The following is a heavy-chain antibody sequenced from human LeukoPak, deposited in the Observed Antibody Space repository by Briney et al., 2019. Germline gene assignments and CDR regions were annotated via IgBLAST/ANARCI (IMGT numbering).Heavy chain of an antibody. J-gene: IGHJ4*02. CDR2: IYYSGGT. CDR3: ARAAGGRGYCSSTSCSHFDY. Sequence: SETLSLTCTVSGGSISSYYWSWIRQPPGKGLEWIGYIYYSGGTNYNPSLKSRVTISVDRSKNQFSLKLSSVTAADTAVYYCARAAGGRGYCSSTSCSHFDYWGQGTLVTVSS. D-gene: IGHD2-2*01. V-gene: IGHV4-59*12. CDR1: GGSISSYY.